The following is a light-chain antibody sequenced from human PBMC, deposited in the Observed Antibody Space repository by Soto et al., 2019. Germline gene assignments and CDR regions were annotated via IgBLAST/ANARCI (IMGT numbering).Light chain of an antibody. CDR2: EVT. CDR3: SSFTSSSTWV. J-gene: IGLJ3*02. V-gene: IGLV2-14*03. Sequence: QSALTQPASVSGSPGQSITISCTGTTSDVGGYNYVSWYQQHPGKAPKVMIYEVTNRASGASNRFSASKSGNTASLTISGLRAEDEADYHCSSFTSSSTWVFGGGTKLTVL. CDR1: TSDVGGYNY.